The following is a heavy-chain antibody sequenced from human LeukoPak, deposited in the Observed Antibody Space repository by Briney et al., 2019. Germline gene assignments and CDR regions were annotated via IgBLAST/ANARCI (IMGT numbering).Heavy chain of an antibody. V-gene: IGHV1-18*01. CDR1: GYTFTSYG. CDR2: ISAYNGNT. CDR3: ARDDYYDSSGYYGSY. J-gene: IGHJ4*02. D-gene: IGHD3-22*01. Sequence: GASVKVSCTASGYTFTSYGISWVRQAPGQGLEWMGWISAYNGNTNYAQKLQGRVTMTTDTSTSTAYMELRSLRSDDTAVYYCARDDYYDSSGYYGSYWGQGTLVTVSS.